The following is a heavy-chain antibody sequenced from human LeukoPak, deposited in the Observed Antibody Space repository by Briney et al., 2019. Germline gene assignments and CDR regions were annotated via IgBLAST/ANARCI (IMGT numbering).Heavy chain of an antibody. CDR1: GFTFSSYE. V-gene: IGHV3-48*03. Sequence: GGSLRLSCAASGFTFSSYEMNWVRQAPGKGLEWVSYISSSGSTIYYADSVKGRFTISRDNAKNSLYLQMNSLRAEDTAVYYCARGNRVITFDYWGQGTLVTVSS. J-gene: IGHJ4*02. D-gene: IGHD3-16*01. CDR3: ARGNRVITFDY. CDR2: ISSSGSTI.